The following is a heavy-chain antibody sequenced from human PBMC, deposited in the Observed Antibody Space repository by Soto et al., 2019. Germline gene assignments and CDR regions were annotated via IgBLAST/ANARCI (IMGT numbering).Heavy chain of an antibody. CDR2: ISSSSSYI. D-gene: IGHD2-15*01. CDR1: GFTFSSYS. J-gene: IGHJ6*03. Sequence: EVQLVESGGGLVKPGGSLRLSCAASGFTFSSYSMNWVRQAPGKWLEWVSSISSSSSYIYYADSVKGRFTISRDNAKNSLYLQMNSLRAEDTAVYYCARAEGGGYYYYMDVWGKGTTVTVSS. V-gene: IGHV3-21*01. CDR3: ARAEGGGYYYYMDV.